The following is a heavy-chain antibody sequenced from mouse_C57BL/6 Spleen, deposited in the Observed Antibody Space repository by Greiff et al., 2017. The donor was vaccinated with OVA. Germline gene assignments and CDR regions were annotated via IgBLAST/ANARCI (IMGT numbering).Heavy chain of an antibody. CDR1: GFNIKDYY. Sequence: EVQLQQSGAELVRPGASVKLSCTASGFNIKDYYMHWVKQRPEQGLEWIGRIDPEDGDTEYAPKFQGKATMTADTSSNTAYLQLSSLTSEDTAVYYCTRLWLRRVLSYAMDYWGQGTSVTASS. D-gene: IGHD2-2*01. V-gene: IGHV14-1*01. CDR2: IDPEDGDT. CDR3: TRLWLRRVLSYAMDY. J-gene: IGHJ4*01.